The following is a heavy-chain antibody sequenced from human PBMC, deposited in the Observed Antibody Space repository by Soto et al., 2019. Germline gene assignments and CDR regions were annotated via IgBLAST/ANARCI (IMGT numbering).Heavy chain of an antibody. CDR3: ATREGLPDPFDI. J-gene: IGHJ3*02. CDR2: IYHSGST. CDR1: GGSISSSQW. D-gene: IGHD1-26*01. V-gene: IGHV4-4*02. Sequence: QVQLQESGPGLVKPSGTLSLTCAVSGGSISSSQWWGWVRQSPGRGLEWIGEIYHSGSTNYNPSLYSLVTVSLDKSKNQFSLKLTSVTAADTAIYFCATREGLPDPFDIWGHGTMVTVSS.